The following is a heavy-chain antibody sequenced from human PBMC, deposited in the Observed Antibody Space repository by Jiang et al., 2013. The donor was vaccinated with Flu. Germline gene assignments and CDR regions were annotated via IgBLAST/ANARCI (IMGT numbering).Heavy chain of an antibody. CDR2: IYYSGTT. CDR3: ARRPRYSSGLFDF. J-gene: IGHJ4*02. V-gene: IGHV4-39*01. Sequence: LLKPSETLSLTCTVSGGSISSSNYFWGWIRQPPGRGLEWIGNIYYSGTTYYNPSLKSRATQSVDTSKNQFSLKLRPVTAADTGVYYCARRPRYSSGLFDFWGQGTLVTASS. CDR1: GGSISSSNYF. D-gene: IGHD6-19*01.